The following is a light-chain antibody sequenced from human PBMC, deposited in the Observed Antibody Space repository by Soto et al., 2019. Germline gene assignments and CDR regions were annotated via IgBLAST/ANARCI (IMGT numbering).Light chain of an antibody. CDR1: QSISDT. J-gene: IGKJ1*01. Sequence: EIVMTQSPATLSVSPGGRATLSCRASQSISDTLAWYQQKPGQAPRLLIYSASRGATGIPGRFSGRGSGTEFTLTISSLQSEDSAIYYCQQYDHWPPWTFGQGTKVDIK. CDR2: SAS. CDR3: QQYDHWPPWT. V-gene: IGKV3-15*01.